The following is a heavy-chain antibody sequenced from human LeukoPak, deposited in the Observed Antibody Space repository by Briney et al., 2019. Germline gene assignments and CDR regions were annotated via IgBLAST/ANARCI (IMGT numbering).Heavy chain of an antibody. CDR3: ARGGWGSGSYYTSRAFDI. CDR2: MNPNSGNT. Sequence: ASVKVSCKASGYTFTSYDINWVRQATGQGLEWMGWMNPNSGNTGYAQKFQGRVTITRNTSISTAYMELSSLRSEDTAVYYCARGGWGSGSYYTSRAFDIWGQGTMVTVSS. D-gene: IGHD3-10*01. V-gene: IGHV1-8*01. J-gene: IGHJ3*02. CDR1: GYTFTSYD.